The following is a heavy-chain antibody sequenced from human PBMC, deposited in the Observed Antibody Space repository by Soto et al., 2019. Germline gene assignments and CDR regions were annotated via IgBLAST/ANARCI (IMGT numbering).Heavy chain of an antibody. CDR3: ATSYDSGFDP. Sequence: QLQLVQSGAEVERPGASVRVSCKAYGYPFSKYGISWIRQAPGQGLEWMGWIKPENGDTNYAKKFQGRVTMTTDTSSNTAYMELRSLRSDDTAVYSCATSYDSGFDPWGQGTLVSVSS. J-gene: IGHJ5*02. V-gene: IGHV1-18*04. D-gene: IGHD5-12*01. CDR2: IKPENGDT. CDR1: GYPFSKYG.